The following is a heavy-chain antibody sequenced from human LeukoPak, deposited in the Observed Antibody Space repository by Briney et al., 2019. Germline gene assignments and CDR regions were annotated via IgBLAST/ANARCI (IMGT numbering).Heavy chain of an antibody. D-gene: IGHD2-15*01. CDR2: IYYSGST. CDR3: ARVLGYCSGGSCHGRFDP. CDR1: GGSIRSDY. Sequence: KPSETLSLTCTVSGGSIRSDYWSRVRQPPGKGLEWIGYIYYSGSTKYNPSLKSRVTTSVDTSKNQFSLKLSSVTAADTAVYYCARVLGYCSGGSCHGRFDPWGQGTLVTVSS. J-gene: IGHJ5*02. V-gene: IGHV4-59*01.